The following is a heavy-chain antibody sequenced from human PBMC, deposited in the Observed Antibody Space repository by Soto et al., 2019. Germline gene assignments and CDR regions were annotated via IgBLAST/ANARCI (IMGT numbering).Heavy chain of an antibody. CDR2: ISAYNSNT. V-gene: IGHV1-18*04. J-gene: IGHJ4*02. D-gene: IGHD2-2*02. Sequence: QVQLVQSGAEVKKPGASVKVSCKASGYTFTSYGISWVRQAPGQGLEWMGWISAYNSNTNYAQKLQGRVTMTTDTSTSTAYMELRSLRSDDSAVYYCARQDCSSTSCYTGTFDYWGQGTLVTVSS. CDR3: ARQDCSSTSCYTGTFDY. CDR1: GYTFTSYG.